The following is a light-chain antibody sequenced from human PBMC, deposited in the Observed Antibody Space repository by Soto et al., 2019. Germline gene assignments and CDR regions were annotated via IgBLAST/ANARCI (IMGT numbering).Light chain of an antibody. CDR2: WAS. CDR1: QSVLYSANNKNY. J-gene: IGKJ2*01. CDR3: QQYYDTPYT. V-gene: IGKV4-1*01. Sequence: DIVMTQSPDSLAVSLGERATINCKSSQSVLYSANNKNYLAWYQQKPGQPPNLLIYWASARQSGVPDRFSGSGSGTDFTLTINSLQAEDVALHYCQQYYDTPYTFGQGTKLEIK.